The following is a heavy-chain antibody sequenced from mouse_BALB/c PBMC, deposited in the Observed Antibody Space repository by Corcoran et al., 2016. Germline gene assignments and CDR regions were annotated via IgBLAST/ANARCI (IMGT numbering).Heavy chain of an antibody. Sequence: QIQLVQSGPELKKPGETVKISCKASGYTFTNYGMNWVKQAPGKGLKWMGWINTYTREPTYADDFKGRFAFSLETSASTAYLQINNLKNEDMATYFCARDNSWFAYWGQGTLVTVSA. CDR3: ARDNSWFAY. V-gene: IGHV9-1*02. J-gene: IGHJ3*01. D-gene: IGHD4-1*02. CDR2: INTYTREP. CDR1: GYTFTNYG.